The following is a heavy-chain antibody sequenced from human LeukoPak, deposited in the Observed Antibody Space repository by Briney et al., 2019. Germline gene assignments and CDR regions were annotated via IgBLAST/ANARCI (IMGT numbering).Heavy chain of an antibody. V-gene: IGHV3-23*01. CDR3: AKGSYYDSSGSFYFDY. D-gene: IGHD3-22*01. CDR2: ISGSGDNT. Sequence: GGSLRLSCAASGFTFSSYAMSWVRQAPGKGLEWVSGISGSGDNTYYADSVKGRFTISRDNSKNTLYAQVNSLGTEDTAAYYCAKGSYYDSSGSFYFDYRGQGTLVTVSS. CDR1: GFTFSSYA. J-gene: IGHJ4*02.